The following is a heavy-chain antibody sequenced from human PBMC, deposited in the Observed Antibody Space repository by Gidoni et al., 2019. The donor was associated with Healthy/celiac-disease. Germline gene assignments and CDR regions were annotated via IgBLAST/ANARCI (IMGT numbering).Heavy chain of an antibody. V-gene: IGHV3-30-3*01. CDR2: ISYDGSNK. Sequence: QVQLVESGGGVVQPGRSLRLSCAASGFTFSSYAMHWVRQAPGKGLEWVAVISYDGSNKYYADSVKGRFTISRDNSKNTLYLQMNSLRAEDTAVYYCAREGQQLAYFDYWGQGTLVTVSS. D-gene: IGHD6-13*01. CDR3: AREGQQLAYFDY. CDR1: GFTFSSYA. J-gene: IGHJ4*02.